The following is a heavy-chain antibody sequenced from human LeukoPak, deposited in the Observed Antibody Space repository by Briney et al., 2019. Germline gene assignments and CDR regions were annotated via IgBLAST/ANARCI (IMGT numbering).Heavy chain of an antibody. CDR1: GFTFNYYA. Sequence: GSLRLSCAASGFTFNYYAMSWVRQAPGKGLEWVAGLSSSGDNTYCADSVKGRFTISRDNSRNTLYLQMSSLRADDTAIYYCAKGSKSRSEQYYYYYMDVWGKGTTITVSS. J-gene: IGHJ6*03. CDR3: AKGSKSRSEQYYYYYMDV. V-gene: IGHV3-23*01. CDR2: LSSSGDNT. D-gene: IGHD1/OR15-1a*01.